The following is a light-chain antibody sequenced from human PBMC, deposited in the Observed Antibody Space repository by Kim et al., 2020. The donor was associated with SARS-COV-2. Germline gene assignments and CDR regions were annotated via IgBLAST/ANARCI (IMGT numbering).Light chain of an antibody. J-gene: IGKJ4*01. CDR3: QQLNSYPLT. Sequence: ASVGDTVTITCRASQGISSYLAWYQQKPGLAPKLLIYSASTLQSGVPSRFSGSGSGTDFTLTISSLQPEDFATYYCQQLNSYPLTFGGGTKVEIK. V-gene: IGKV1-9*01. CDR2: SAS. CDR1: QGISSY.